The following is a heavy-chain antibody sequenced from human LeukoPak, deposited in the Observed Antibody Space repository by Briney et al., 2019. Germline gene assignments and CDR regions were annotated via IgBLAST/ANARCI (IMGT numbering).Heavy chain of an antibody. V-gene: IGHV4-59*01. CDR3: ARGHSIEPYYYYYYMDV. Sequence: SETLSLTCTVSGDSISSYYCSWIRQPPGKGLEWIGYIYYSGSTSYNPSLKSRVTISLDTSNNQFSLKLRSVTAVDTAVYHCARGHSIEPYYYYYYMDVWGKGTTVTVSS. CDR1: GDSISSYY. D-gene: IGHD4-11*01. CDR2: IYYSGST. J-gene: IGHJ6*03.